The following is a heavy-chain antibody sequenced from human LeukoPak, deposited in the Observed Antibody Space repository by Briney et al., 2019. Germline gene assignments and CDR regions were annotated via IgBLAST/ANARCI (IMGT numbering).Heavy chain of an antibody. CDR2: VKSKTDGGTT. Sequence: PGGSLRLSCAASGFTFSNAWMRWVRQAPGKGLEWVGRVKSKTDGGTTDYAAPVKGRFTISRDDSKNTLYLQMNSLKTEDTAVYYCTTDLYQLGPYSSGSDYWGQGTLVTVSS. CDR1: GFTFSNAW. D-gene: IGHD3-22*01. CDR3: TTDLYQLGPYSSGSDY. J-gene: IGHJ4*02. V-gene: IGHV3-15*01.